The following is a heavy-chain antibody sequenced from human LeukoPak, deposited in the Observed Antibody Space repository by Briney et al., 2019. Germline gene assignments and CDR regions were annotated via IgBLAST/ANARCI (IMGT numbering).Heavy chain of an antibody. J-gene: IGHJ4*02. CDR2: IYFDGNS. D-gene: IGHD3-3*01. Sequence: SETLSLTCTVSGGSLGSSSYYWGWIRQPPGKDLEWIGTIYFDGNSFYNPSLKSRVTISIDVSKNQFSLKLSSVTAADTAIYYCAAENGNFWIGYHYFEDWGQGTLVSVSS. CDR1: GGSLGSSSYY. V-gene: IGHV4-39*01. CDR3: AAENGNFWIGYHYFED.